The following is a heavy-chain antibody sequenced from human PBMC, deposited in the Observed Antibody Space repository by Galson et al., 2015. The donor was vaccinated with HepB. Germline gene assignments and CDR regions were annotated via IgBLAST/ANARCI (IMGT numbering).Heavy chain of an antibody. J-gene: IGHJ4*02. CDR2: ISYAGTDQ. CDR3: AKASTVTTDYFDY. Sequence: SLRLSCAASGFSFSSFAMHWVRQAPGTGLEWVAVISYAGTDQFYADSMKGRFTISRDNSKNTLYLQVNSLRPEDTAVYYCAKASTVTTDYFDYWGQGTLVTVSS. D-gene: IGHD4-17*01. CDR1: GFSFSSFA. V-gene: IGHV3-30*18.